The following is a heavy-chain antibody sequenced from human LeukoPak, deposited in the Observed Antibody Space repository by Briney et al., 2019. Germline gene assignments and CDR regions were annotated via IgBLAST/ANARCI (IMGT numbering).Heavy chain of an antibody. D-gene: IGHD3-10*01. CDR1: GYTLTELS. CDR2: FDPEDGET. V-gene: IGHV1-24*01. CDR3: ATAASPYYYGSGSPWFDP. J-gene: IGHJ5*02. Sequence: ASVKVSCKVSGYTLTELSMHWVRQAPGKGLERMGGFDPEDGETIYAQKFQGRVTMTEDTSTDTAYMELSSLRSEDTAVYYCATAASPYYYGSGSPWFDPWGQGTLVTVSS.